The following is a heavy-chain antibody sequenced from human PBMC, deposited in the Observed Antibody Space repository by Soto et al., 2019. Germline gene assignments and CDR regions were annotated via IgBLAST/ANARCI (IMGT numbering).Heavy chain of an antibody. D-gene: IGHD5-12*01. CDR2: IIPIFGTA. V-gene: IGHV1-69*06. CDR3: ASGYSGYDAYYYYGMDV. Sequence: ASVKVSCKASGGTFSSYAISWVRQAPGQGLEWMGGIIPIFGTANYAQKFQGRVTITADKSTSTAYMELSSLRSEDTAVYYCASGYSGYDAYYYYGMDVWGQGATVTVSS. J-gene: IGHJ6*02. CDR1: GGTFSSYA.